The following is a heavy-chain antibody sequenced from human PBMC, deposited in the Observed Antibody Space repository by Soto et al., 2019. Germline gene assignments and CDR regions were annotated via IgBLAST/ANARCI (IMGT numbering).Heavy chain of an antibody. J-gene: IGHJ6*03. Sequence: GGSLRLSCAASGFTFSSYGMHWVRQAPGKGLEWVAVIWYDGSNKYYADSVKGRFTISRDNSKNTLYLQMNSLRAEDTAVYYCARGEITMNYYMDVWGKGTTVTVSS. CDR2: IWYDGSNK. CDR1: GFTFSSYG. V-gene: IGHV3-33*01. CDR3: ARGEITMNYYMDV. D-gene: IGHD3-22*01.